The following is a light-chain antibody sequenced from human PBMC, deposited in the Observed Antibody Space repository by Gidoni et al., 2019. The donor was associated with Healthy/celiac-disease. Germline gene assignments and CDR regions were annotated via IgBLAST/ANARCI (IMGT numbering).Light chain of an antibody. Sequence: EIVFTQSPATLSLSPGARATLSCRANQSVSSYLAWYQQKPGQAPRLLIYDASNRATGIPDRLSGSGCGREFTITISSREDEDFEVYYCQQRSNKPQSTFGQGTRLEIK. V-gene: IGKV3-11*02. CDR2: DAS. J-gene: IGKJ5*01. CDR1: QSVSSY. CDR3: QQRSNKPQST.